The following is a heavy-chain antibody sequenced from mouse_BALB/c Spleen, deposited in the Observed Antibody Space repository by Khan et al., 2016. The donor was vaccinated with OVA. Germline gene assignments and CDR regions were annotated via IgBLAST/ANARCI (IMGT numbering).Heavy chain of an antibody. J-gene: IGHJ2*01. D-gene: IGHD1-1*01. CDR2: ISGDSNTI. CDR1: GFTFNNYG. V-gene: IGHV5-17*02. CDR3: ATSYFYGYYFDY. Sequence: EVELVESGGGLVQPGGSRKLSCAASGFTFNNYGMHWVRQAPEKGLEWVAYISGDSNTIYYVDSVKGRFTISRDNPKNTLFLQITSLMSEDTAMYYCATSYFYGYYFDYWGPGTTLTVS.